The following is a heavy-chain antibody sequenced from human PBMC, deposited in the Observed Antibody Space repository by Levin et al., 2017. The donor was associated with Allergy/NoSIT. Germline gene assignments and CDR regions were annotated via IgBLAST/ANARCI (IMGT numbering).Heavy chain of an antibody. CDR3: ARVITGGGYTRIGY. J-gene: IGHJ4*02. Sequence: PGGSLRLSCTVSGGSISSDYWSWIRQPPGKGLEWIGYISYSGSAKYYPSLKSRVTISVDTSKNQFSLKLNSVTAADTAVYYCARVITGGGYTRIGYWGQGTLVTVSS. D-gene: IGHD5-18*01. CDR2: ISYSGSA. V-gene: IGHV4-59*01. CDR1: GGSISSDY.